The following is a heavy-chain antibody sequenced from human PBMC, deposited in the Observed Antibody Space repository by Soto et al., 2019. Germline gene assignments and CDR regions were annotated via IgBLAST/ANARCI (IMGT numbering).Heavy chain of an antibody. Sequence: GASVKVSCKACGYTFTSYAMHWVRQAPGQRLEWMGWINAGNGNTKYSQKFQGRVTITRDTSASTAYMELSSLRSEDTAVYYCARDFGGIVGATTSPRDYYYGMDVWGQGTTVTVSS. CDR1: GYTFTSYA. CDR2: INAGNGNT. D-gene: IGHD1-26*01. CDR3: ARDFGGIVGATTSPRDYYYGMDV. V-gene: IGHV1-3*01. J-gene: IGHJ6*02.